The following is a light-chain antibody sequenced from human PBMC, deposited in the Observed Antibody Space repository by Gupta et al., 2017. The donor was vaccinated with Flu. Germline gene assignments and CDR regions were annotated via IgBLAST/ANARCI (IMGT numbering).Light chain of an antibody. CDR1: QSISRS. V-gene: IGKV3-11*01. Sequence: EIVLTQSPATLSLAPGERATLSCRASQSISRSLAWYQQKPGQAPRLPIYAASDRPTGIPDRFSGSGSGTDFTLTISSREPEDFAVYYCQQRTTWPQALTFGGGTKVEIK. J-gene: IGKJ4*01. CDR2: AAS. CDR3: QQRTTWPQALT.